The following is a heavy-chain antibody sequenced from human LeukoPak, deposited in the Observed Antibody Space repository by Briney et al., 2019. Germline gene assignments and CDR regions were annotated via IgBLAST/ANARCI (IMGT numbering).Heavy chain of an antibody. V-gene: IGHV1-46*01. CDR2: INPSGGST. CDR3: ARDPPYSSGWVGAFDY. Sequence: GASVKVSCKASGYTFTSYYMHWVRQAPGQGLEWMGIINPSGGSTSYAQKFQGRVTMTRDMSTSTVYMELSSLRSEDTAVYYCARDPPYSSGWVGAFDYWGQGTLVTVSS. CDR1: GYTFTSYY. D-gene: IGHD6-19*01. J-gene: IGHJ4*02.